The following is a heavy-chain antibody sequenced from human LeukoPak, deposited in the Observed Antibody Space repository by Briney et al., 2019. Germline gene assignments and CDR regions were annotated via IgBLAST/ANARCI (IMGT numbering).Heavy chain of an antibody. CDR2: IVYDGGNS. D-gene: IGHD3-22*01. Sequence: GGSLRLSCAASGFTFNSYGMHWVRQAPGKGLEWVAFIVYDGGNSYYADSVKGRFTVSRDNSNNTLYLQMHGLRAEDTAIYYCAKDSPYYYDSSSSYWGQGTLVTVSS. CDR3: AKDSPYYYDSSSSY. V-gene: IGHV3-30*02. CDR1: GFTFNSYG. J-gene: IGHJ4*02.